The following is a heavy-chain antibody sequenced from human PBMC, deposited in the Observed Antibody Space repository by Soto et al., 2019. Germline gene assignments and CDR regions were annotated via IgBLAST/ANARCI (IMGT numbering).Heavy chain of an antibody. CDR1: GFSLSNAKMG. Sequence: QVTLKESGPVLVKPPETLTLTCAVSGFSLSNAKMGVSWIRQPPGKALEWLAHIFSNDEESYRTSLKSRLTISKDTSKGQVVLTMTEMDPVDTATYYGARTGDTDYYARDVWGHGITFTVSS. V-gene: IGHV2-26*01. J-gene: IGHJ6*02. D-gene: IGHD1-26*01. CDR3: ARTGDTDYYARDV. CDR2: IFSNDEE.